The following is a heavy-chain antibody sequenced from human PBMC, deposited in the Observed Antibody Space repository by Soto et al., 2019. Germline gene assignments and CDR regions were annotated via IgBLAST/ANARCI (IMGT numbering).Heavy chain of an antibody. J-gene: IGHJ4*02. CDR3: ARSSASGCYRYSSGWYYFGC. CDR1: GFTFSSYG. V-gene: IGHV3-33*01. D-gene: IGHD6-19*01. CDR2: IWYDGSNK. Sequence: QVQLVESGGGVVQPGRSLRLSCAASGFTFSSYGMHWVRQAPGKGLEWVAVIWYDGSNKYYADSVKGRFTISRDNSKNPVYVEVNSLRAEDTAVYYCARSSASGCYRYSSGWYYFGCLGQGTLVTVSS.